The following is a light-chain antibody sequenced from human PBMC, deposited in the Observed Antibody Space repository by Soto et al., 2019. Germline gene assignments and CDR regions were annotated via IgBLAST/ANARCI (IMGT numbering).Light chain of an antibody. J-gene: IGKJ3*01. CDR1: QGISNW. Sequence: DIQMTQSPASVSASVGDRVSITCRASQGISNWLAWYQQKPGRAPKLLIYAASSLQSGVSSRFSGSGSGTDFTLIISSLQAEDFANYYCQQGNSFPFTFGPGTKVDIK. CDR3: QQGNSFPFT. V-gene: IGKV1D-12*01. CDR2: AAS.